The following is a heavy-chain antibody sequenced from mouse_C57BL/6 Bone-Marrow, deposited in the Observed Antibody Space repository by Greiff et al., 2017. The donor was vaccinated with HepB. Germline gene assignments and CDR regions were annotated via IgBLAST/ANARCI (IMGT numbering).Heavy chain of an antibody. D-gene: IGHD1-1*01. Sequence: QVQLKQPGAELVKPGASVKLSCKASGYTFTSYWMQWVKQRPGQGLEWIGEIDPSDSYTNYNQKFKGKATLTVDTSSSTAYMQLSSLTSEDSAVYYCARGYGKSYGAMDYWGQGTSVTVSS. CDR3: ARGYGKSYGAMDY. V-gene: IGHV1-50*01. J-gene: IGHJ4*01. CDR1: GYTFTSYW. CDR2: IDPSDSYT.